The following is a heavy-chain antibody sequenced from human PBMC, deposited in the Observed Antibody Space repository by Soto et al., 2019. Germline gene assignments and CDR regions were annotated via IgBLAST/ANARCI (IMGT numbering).Heavy chain of an antibody. J-gene: IGHJ5*02. Sequence: PSETLSLTCTVSGGSVSSGSYYWSWIRQPPGKGLEWIGYIYYSGSTNYNPSLKSRVTISVDTSKNQFSLKLSSVTAADTAVYYCARSLTAAGIAGLWFDPWGQGTLVTVSS. CDR3: ARSLTAAGIAGLWFDP. CDR1: GGSVSSGSYY. CDR2: IYYSGST. D-gene: IGHD6-13*01. V-gene: IGHV4-61*01.